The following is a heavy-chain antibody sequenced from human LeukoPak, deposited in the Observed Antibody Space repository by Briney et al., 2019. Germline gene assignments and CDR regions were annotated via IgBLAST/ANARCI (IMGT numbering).Heavy chain of an antibody. J-gene: IGHJ4*02. CDR3: ARGGYCSSTSCYVDSFDY. CDR1: GFTFSSYW. V-gene: IGHV3-74*01. Sequence: GGSLRLSCAASGFTFSSYWMHWVRQAPGKGLVWVSRINTDGSSATYADSVKGRFTISRDNAKNSLYLQMNSLRAEDTALYYCARGGYCSSTSCYVDSFDYWGQGTLVTVSS. D-gene: IGHD2-2*01. CDR2: INTDGSSA.